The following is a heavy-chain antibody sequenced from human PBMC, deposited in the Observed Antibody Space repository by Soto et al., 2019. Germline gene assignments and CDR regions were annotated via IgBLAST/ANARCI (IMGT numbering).Heavy chain of an antibody. CDR2: ISGSGGST. J-gene: IGHJ4*02. V-gene: IGHV3-23*01. Sequence: GGSLRLTCAASGFTFSSYAMSWVRQAPGKGLEWVSAISGSGGSTHYADSVKGRFTISRDNSKNTVYLQMSSLTAEDTAVYYCVKGEYYYDSSGYYPFDYWGQGTLVTVSS. D-gene: IGHD3-22*01. CDR3: VKGEYYYDSSGYYPFDY. CDR1: GFTFSSYA.